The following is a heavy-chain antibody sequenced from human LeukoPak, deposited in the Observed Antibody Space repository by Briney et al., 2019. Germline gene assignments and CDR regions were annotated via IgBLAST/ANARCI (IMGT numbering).Heavy chain of an antibody. CDR3: AKDRFGGNSVIFSEYLQH. Sequence: PGGSLRLSCEASGFTFRSYDMSWVRQAPGKGLEWVSAIRGGGGDTYYADSVKGRFTISRDNSKNTLYLQMNSLRAEDTAVYYCAKDRFGGNSVIFSEYLQHWGQGTLVTVSS. CDR2: IRGGGGDT. D-gene: IGHD4-23*01. V-gene: IGHV3-23*01. J-gene: IGHJ1*01. CDR1: GFTFRSYD.